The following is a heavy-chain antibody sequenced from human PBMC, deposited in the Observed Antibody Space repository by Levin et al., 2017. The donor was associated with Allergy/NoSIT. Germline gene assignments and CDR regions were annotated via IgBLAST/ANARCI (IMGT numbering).Heavy chain of an antibody. Sequence: GGSLRLSCAASGFTFSSYGMHWVRQAPGKGLEWVAVIWYDGSNKYYADSVKGRFTISRDNSKNTLYLQMNSLRAEDTAVYYCARDYRSGCFDYWGQGTLVTVSS. J-gene: IGHJ4*02. CDR2: IWYDGSNK. V-gene: IGHV3-33*01. D-gene: IGHD4-11*01. CDR1: GFTFSSYG. CDR3: ARDYRSGCFDY.